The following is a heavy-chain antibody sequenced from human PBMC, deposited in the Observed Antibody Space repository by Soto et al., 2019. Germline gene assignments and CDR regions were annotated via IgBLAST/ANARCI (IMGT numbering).Heavy chain of an antibody. CDR2: MNPNSGNT. CDR1: GYTFTSYD. Sequence: ASVKVSCKASGYTFTSYDINWVRQATGQGLEWMGWMNPNSGNTGYAQKFQGRVTMTRNTSISTAYMELSTLRSEDTAVYYCARRGKYYYDSSGYYPFSYYYGMDVWGQGTTVTVSS. CDR3: ARRGKYYYDSSGYYPFSYYYGMDV. D-gene: IGHD3-22*01. V-gene: IGHV1-8*01. J-gene: IGHJ6*02.